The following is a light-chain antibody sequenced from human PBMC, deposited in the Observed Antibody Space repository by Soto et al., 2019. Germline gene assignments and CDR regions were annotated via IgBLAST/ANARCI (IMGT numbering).Light chain of an antibody. J-gene: IGKJ5*01. CDR3: QQLMSYPIT. Sequence: DIQLAQVPSGLSAPLGEGVTVTWRASQGISSYLAWYQQKPRKAPEVLIFGASTLQSGVPSRFSGSGSGTEFTLTISSLQPEDFATYYCQQLMSYPITFGQGTQLEIK. CDR2: GAS. V-gene: IGKV1-9*01. CDR1: QGISSY.